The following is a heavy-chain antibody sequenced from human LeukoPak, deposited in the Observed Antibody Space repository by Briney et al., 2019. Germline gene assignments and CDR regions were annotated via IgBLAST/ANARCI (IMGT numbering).Heavy chain of an antibody. D-gene: IGHD3-10*01. J-gene: IGHJ4*02. CDR1: GFTFNSYG. CDR2: ITSGSTYI. Sequence: GSLRLSCAASGFTFNSYGMNWVRQAPGKGLEWVSSITSGSTYIYYADSVRGRFTISRDNAKNSLYLQMNSLRAEDTAAYYCAGSRAGVTGWDYFDYWGQGTLVTVSS. CDR3: AGSRAGVTGWDYFDY. V-gene: IGHV3-21*01.